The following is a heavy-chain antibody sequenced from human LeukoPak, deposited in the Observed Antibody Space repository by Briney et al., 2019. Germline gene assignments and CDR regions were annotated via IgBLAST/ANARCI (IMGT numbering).Heavy chain of an antibody. CDR3: ASVTPIAVVPAAMPP. Sequence: PSETLSLTCTVSGYSISSGYYWGWIRQPPEKGLEWIGSIYHSGSTYYNPSLKRRVTISVDTSKNQFSLKLSSVTAADTAVYYCASVTPIAVVPAAMPPWGQGTLVTVSS. V-gene: IGHV4-38-2*02. D-gene: IGHD2-2*01. CDR2: IYHSGST. J-gene: IGHJ5*02. CDR1: GYSISSGYY.